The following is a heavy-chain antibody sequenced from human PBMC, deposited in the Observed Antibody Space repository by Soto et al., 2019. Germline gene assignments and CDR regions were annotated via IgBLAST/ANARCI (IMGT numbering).Heavy chain of an antibody. CDR3: ARDPGCTSTSCYTGVLDS. Sequence: GGSLRLSCVASGFTFSIHEMNWVRQAPGKGLEWISFISTSGSVKYYADSVKGRFTISRDNAKNSLFLQMSSLRPDDAAVYYCARDPGCTSTSCYTGVLDSWGQGTLVTGSS. V-gene: IGHV3-48*03. CDR2: ISTSGSVK. D-gene: IGHD2-2*02. J-gene: IGHJ4*02. CDR1: GFTFSIHE.